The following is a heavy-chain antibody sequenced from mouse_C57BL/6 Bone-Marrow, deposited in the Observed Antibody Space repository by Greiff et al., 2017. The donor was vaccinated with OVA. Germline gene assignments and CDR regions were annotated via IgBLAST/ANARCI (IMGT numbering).Heavy chain of an antibody. V-gene: IGHV1-55*01. D-gene: IGHD1-1*01. Sequence: QVQLQQPGAELVKPGASVKMSCTASGYTFTNNWITWVRQRPGQGLEWIGDVFPGSGGSNNNEKFKRRATLTVDTSSSTAYMQLSSLTSEDSAVYYCARDYGSSGGALDYWGQGTSVTVSS. J-gene: IGHJ4*01. CDR1: GYTFTNNW. CDR2: VFPGSGGS. CDR3: ARDYGSSGGALDY.